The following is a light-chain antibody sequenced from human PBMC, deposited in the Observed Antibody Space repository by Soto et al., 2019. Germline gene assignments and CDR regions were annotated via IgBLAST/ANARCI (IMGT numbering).Light chain of an antibody. Sequence: EIVMTQSPAPLSVSPGERATLSCRASENIYTNLAWYQQKPGQAPRLLFYGASTRATGLPARFSGTGSGTEFTLTINSLQAEDSAVYYCQQYYNWPRTFGQGTRLEIK. V-gene: IGKV3-15*01. CDR3: QQYYNWPRT. CDR1: ENIYTN. CDR2: GAS. J-gene: IGKJ5*01.